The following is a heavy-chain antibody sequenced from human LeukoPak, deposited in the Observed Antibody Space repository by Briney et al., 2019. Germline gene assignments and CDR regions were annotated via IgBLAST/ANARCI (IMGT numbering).Heavy chain of an antibody. J-gene: IGHJ2*01. CDR1: GYSISSGSGYY. V-gene: IGHV4-38-2*02. D-gene: IGHD5-24*01. CDR2: IHHSGST. Sequence: PSETLSLTCTVSGYSISSGSGYYWGWIRQPPGKGLEWIGSIHHSGSTYNNPSLKSRVTISIDTSKNQFSLKLNSVTAADTAVYYCARDRGFWYFDLWGRGTLVTVSS. CDR3: ARDRGFWYFDL.